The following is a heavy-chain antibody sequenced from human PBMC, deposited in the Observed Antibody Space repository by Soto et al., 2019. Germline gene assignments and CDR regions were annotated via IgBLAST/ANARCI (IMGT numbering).Heavy chain of an antibody. D-gene: IGHD6-13*01. CDR3: AESSAIAAAVYFKF. CDR2: ISPLFSRT. J-gene: IGHJ4*02. V-gene: IGHV1-69*01. CDR1: GDLFNNHA. Sequence: QVQLVQSGAEVKEPGSSVKVSCKASGDLFNNHAFNWVRQAPGQGLEWMGRISPLFSRTNYAQKIQGRVTIGADELTTIVNLEVNNLEYDDTDMYYCAESSAIAAAVYFKFWVQGTLDNVSP.